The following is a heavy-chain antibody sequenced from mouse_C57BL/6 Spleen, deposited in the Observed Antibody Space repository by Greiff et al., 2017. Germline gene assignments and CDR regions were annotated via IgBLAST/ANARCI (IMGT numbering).Heavy chain of an antibody. CDR2: IWRGGST. CDR1: GFSLTSYG. CDR3: ATYDGYAMDY. D-gene: IGHD2-12*01. Sequence: VKLVESGPGLVQPSQSLSITCTVSGFSLTSYGVPWVRPSPGKGLEWLGVIWRGGSTDYTAAFMSRLSITTDNSKSQVFFKMNSRQADDTAIYYCATYDGYAMDYWGQGTSVTVSS. V-gene: IGHV2-5*01. J-gene: IGHJ4*01.